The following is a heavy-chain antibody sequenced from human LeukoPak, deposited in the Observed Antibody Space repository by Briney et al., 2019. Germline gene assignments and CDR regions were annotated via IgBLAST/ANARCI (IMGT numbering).Heavy chain of an antibody. CDR3: ARVGHSGYDLERYYMDV. D-gene: IGHD5-12*01. CDR1: GYTFTGYY. V-gene: IGHV1-2*02. J-gene: IGHJ6*03. CDR2: INPNSGGT. Sequence: ASVKVSCKASGYTFTGYYMHWVRQAPGQGLEWMGWINPNSGGTNSAQKFQGRVTMTRDTSISTAYMELSRLRSDDTAVYYCARVGHSGYDLERYYMDVWGKGTTVTVSS.